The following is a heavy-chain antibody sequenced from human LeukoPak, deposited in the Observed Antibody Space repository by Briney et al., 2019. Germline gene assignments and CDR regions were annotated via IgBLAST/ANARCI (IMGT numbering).Heavy chain of an antibody. V-gene: IGHV4-34*01. J-gene: IGHJ6*02. CDR2: INHSGST. CDR3: ARAHSDIVVVPAAANDGMDV. CDR1: GGSFSGYY. Sequence: PSETLSLTCAVYGGSFSGYYWSWIRQPPGKGLEWIGEINHSGSTNYNPSLKSRVTISVDTSKNQFSLELSSVTAADTAVYYCARAHSDIVVVPAAANDGMDVWGQGTTVTVSS. D-gene: IGHD2-2*01.